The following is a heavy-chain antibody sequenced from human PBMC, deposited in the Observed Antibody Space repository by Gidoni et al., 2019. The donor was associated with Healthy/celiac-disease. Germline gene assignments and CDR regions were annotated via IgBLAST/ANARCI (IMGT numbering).Heavy chain of an antibody. J-gene: IGHJ4*02. CDR2: INHSGST. CDR1: GGSFSGYY. D-gene: IGHD6-6*01. Sequence: VQPQQGGAGLLKPSETPSLTSAVYGGSFSGYYWSWIRQPPGKGLEWIGEINHSGSTNYNPSLKSRVTISVDTSKNQFSLKLSSVTAADTAVYYCARGGPYSSSSYPIDYWGQGTLVTVSS. V-gene: IGHV4-34*01. CDR3: ARGGPYSSSSYPIDY.